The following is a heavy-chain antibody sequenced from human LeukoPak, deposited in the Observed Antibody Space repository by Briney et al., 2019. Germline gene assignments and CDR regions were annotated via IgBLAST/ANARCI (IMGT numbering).Heavy chain of an antibody. CDR2: IYYSGST. Sequence: SETLSLTCTVSGGAISGRRDYWGWIRQPPGKGLEWIGSIYYSGSTYYNPSLKSRVTISVDTSKNQFSLKLRSVTAADTAVYYCARDVSGGGHDYWGQGTLVTVSS. CDR3: ARDVSGGGHDY. CDR1: GGAISGRRDY. J-gene: IGHJ4*02. V-gene: IGHV4-39*07. D-gene: IGHD3-16*01.